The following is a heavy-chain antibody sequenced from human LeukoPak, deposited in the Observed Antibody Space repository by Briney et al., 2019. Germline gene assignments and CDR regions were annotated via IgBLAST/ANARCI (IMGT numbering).Heavy chain of an antibody. J-gene: IGHJ4*02. CDR2: ISYDGSNK. V-gene: IGHV3-30*04. CDR3: ARDHYGSGSPDDY. D-gene: IGHD3-10*01. Sequence: PGGSLRLSCAASGFTFSSYAMHWVRQAPGKGLEWVAVISYDGSNKYYADSVKGRFTISRDNSKNTLYLQMNSLRAEDTAVYYCARDHYGSGSPDDYWGQGTLVTVSS. CDR1: GFTFSSYA.